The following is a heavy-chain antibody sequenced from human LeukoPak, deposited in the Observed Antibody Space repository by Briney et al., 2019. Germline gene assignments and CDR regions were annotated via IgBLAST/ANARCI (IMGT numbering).Heavy chain of an antibody. CDR3: ARHRSERRGWFDP. CDR2: VYPGDSDT. D-gene: IGHD5-24*01. V-gene: IGHV5-51*01. CDR1: GYSFTSYW. Sequence: GESLKISCKASGYSFTSYWIGWVRQMPGKSLLGMRSVYPGDSDTRYSPSLQGQVTISADKSISTAYLQWSSLKASDTAMYYCARHRSERRGWFDPWGQGTLVTVSS. J-gene: IGHJ5*02.